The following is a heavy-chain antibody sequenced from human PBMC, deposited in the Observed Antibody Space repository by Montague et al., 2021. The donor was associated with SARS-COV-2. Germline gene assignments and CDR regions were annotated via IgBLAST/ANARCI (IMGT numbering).Heavy chain of an antibody. D-gene: IGHD3-22*01. CDR2: VYYSGSI. CDR3: ARGTRYYYYYTYYFDL. V-gene: IGHV4-59*13. CDR1: GGSISTYS. Sequence: SETLSLTCTVSGGSISTYSWSWIRQPPGKGLEWIGYVYYSGSINXXPSLKSRVTLSIDTSKNQFSLKLSSATAADTAVYFCARGTRYYYYYTYYFDLWGRGTLVTVSS. J-gene: IGHJ2*01.